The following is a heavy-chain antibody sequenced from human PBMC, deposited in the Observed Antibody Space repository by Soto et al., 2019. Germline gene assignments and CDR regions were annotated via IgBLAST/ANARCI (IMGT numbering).Heavy chain of an antibody. CDR1: GFTFSDYY. D-gene: IGHD2-15*01. CDR2: ISSSSSYT. Sequence: GGSLRLSCAASGFTFSDYYMSWIRQAPGKGLEWVSYISSSSSYTNYADSVKGRFTISRDNAKNSLYLQMNSLRAEDTAVYYCARDGRVLLTDYWGQGTLVTVSS. CDR3: ARDGRVLLTDY. J-gene: IGHJ4*02. V-gene: IGHV3-11*06.